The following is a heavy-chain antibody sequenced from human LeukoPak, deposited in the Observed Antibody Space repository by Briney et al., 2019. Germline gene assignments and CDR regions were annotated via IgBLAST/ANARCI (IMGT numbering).Heavy chain of an antibody. Sequence: GRSLRLSCAASGFTFSTYGMYWVRQAPGKGLVWVAVISYDVSSKYHADSVKGRFTISRDNSKNTLYLQMNSLRAEDTAVYYCARWHTSDWHGIDYWGQGTLVTVSS. CDR3: ARWHTSDWHGIDY. D-gene: IGHD6-19*01. CDR1: GFTFSTYG. J-gene: IGHJ4*02. CDR2: ISYDVSSK. V-gene: IGHV3-30*03.